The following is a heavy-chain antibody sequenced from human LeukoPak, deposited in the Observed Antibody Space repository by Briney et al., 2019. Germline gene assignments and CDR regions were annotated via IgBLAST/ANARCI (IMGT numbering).Heavy chain of an antibody. CDR3: AKSAGYCSGGSCHSEYFQH. V-gene: IGHV3-23*01. CDR1: GFTFSSYA. J-gene: IGHJ1*01. CDR2: ISGSGGST. D-gene: IGHD2-15*01. Sequence: GGSLRLSCAAAGFTFSSYAMSWVRQAPGKGLEWVSAISGSGGSTYYADSVKGRFTISRDNSKNTLYLQMNSLRAEDTAVYYCAKSAGYCSGGSCHSEYFQHWGQGTLVTVSS.